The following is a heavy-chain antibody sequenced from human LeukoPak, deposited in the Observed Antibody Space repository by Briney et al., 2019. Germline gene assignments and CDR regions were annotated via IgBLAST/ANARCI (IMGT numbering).Heavy chain of an antibody. CDR2: VSRFGDGT. CDR1: AFTFTNYA. Sequence: PGGSLRLSCAASAFTFTNYAMHWVRQAPGKGLEWVSSVSRFGDGTFYADSVRGRFTISRDNSKNTLYLQMNSLRADDTAVYYCAKDYAVGSLGSWGQGTLVTVSS. J-gene: IGHJ4*02. D-gene: IGHD2-2*01. V-gene: IGHV3-23*01. CDR3: AKDYAVGSLGS.